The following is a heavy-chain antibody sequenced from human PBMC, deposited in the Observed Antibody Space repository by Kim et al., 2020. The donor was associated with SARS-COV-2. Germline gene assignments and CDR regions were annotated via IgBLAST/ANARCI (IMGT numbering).Heavy chain of an antibody. Sequence: GGSLRLSCAASGFTFSSYAMSWVRQAPGKGLEWVSAISGSGGSTYYADSVKGRFTISRDNSKNTLYLQMNSLRAEDTAVYYCAKDLEGDHIVVVTALRHYYYYGMDVWGQGTTVTVSS. CDR3: AKDLEGDHIVVVTALRHYYYYGMDV. D-gene: IGHD2-21*02. J-gene: IGHJ6*02. V-gene: IGHV3-23*01. CDR1: GFTFSSYA. CDR2: ISGSGGST.